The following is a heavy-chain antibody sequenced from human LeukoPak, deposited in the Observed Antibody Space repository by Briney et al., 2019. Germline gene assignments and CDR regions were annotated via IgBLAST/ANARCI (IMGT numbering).Heavy chain of an antibody. V-gene: IGHV3-21*01. J-gene: IGHJ6*03. D-gene: IGHD6-13*01. CDR2: ISSSSSYI. CDR1: GFTFSSYS. Sequence: MAGGSLRLSCAASGFTFSSYSMNWVRQAPGKGLEWVSSISSSSSYIYYADSVKGRFTISRDNAKNSLYLQMNSLRAEDTAVYYCARAAAASYYYYMDVWGKGTTVTVSS. CDR3: ARAAAASYYYYMDV.